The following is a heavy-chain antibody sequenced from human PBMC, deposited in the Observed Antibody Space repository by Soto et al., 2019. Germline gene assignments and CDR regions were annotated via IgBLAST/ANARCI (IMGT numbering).Heavy chain of an antibody. CDR3: ATGISHYYYFYMDV. J-gene: IGHJ6*03. Sequence: GGSLRLSCAASGFTFNDYAMHWVRQSPGKGLEWVSGISWNTGSIGYADSVKGRFNISRDNAKNSLYLQMNSLRAEDTALYYCATGISHYYYFYMDVWGKGTTVTVSS. CDR1: GFTFNDYA. V-gene: IGHV3-9*01. D-gene: IGHD1-1*01. CDR2: ISWNTGSI.